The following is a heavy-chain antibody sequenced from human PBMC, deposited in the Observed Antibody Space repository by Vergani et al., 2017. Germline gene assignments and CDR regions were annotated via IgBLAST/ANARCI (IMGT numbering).Heavy chain of an antibody. CDR1: GYTFTGYY. V-gene: IGHV1-2*02. CDR3: ARGRYSSSWYYYYYYGMDV. J-gene: IGHJ6*02. Sequence: QVQLVQSGAEVKKPGASVKVSCKASGYTFTGYYMHWVRQAPGQGLEWMGWINPNSGGTNYAQKFQGRVTMTRYTSISTAYMELSRLRSDDTAVYYCARGRYSSSWYYYYYYGMDVWGQGTTVTVSS. D-gene: IGHD6-13*01. CDR2: INPNSGGT.